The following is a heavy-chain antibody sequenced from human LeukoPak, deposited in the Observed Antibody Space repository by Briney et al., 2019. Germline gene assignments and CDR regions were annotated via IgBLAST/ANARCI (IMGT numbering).Heavy chain of an antibody. CDR2: IYYNRNT. CDR3: MRHEGEDGHTAKPFDS. V-gene: IGHV4-39*01. CDR1: GDSIRNSNHY. J-gene: IGHJ4*02. D-gene: IGHD5-24*01. Sequence: SETLSLTCSVSGDSIRNSNHYWGWVRQPPGKGLEWLGTIYYNRNTYYSPSLWGRITIYVDTSKNEFSLSLTSVTTADTAVYFCMRHEGEDGHTAKPFDSWGQGTLLTVSP.